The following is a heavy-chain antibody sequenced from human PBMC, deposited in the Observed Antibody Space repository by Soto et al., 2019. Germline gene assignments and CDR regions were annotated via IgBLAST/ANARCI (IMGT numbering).Heavy chain of an antibody. CDR2: ISGSGGST. D-gene: IGHD2-21*02. Sequence: EVQLLESGGGLVQPGGSLRLSCAASGFTFSSYAMSWVRQAPGKGLEWVSAISGSGGSTYYADSVKGRFTISRDNSKNTLFRQMNGLRAEDTAVYYCAKQNGYGGNSELEYWGQGTLVTVSS. CDR3: AKQNGYGGNSELEY. V-gene: IGHV3-23*01. CDR1: GFTFSSYA. J-gene: IGHJ4*02.